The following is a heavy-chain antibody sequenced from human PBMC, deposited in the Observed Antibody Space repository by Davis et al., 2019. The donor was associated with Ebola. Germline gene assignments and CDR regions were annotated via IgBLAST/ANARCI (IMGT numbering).Heavy chain of an antibody. CDR1: GFTFNNFW. V-gene: IGHV3-7*01. CDR2: INQEGNEK. CDR3: ARGSLPY. Sequence: PGGSLRLSCEASGFTFNNFWMSWVRQSPGKGLEWVANINQEGNEKYYVDSVKGRFTITRDNAKNSLSLQMISLRVEDSAFYYCARGSLPYWGPGTLVTVSS. D-gene: IGHD3-16*01. J-gene: IGHJ4*02.